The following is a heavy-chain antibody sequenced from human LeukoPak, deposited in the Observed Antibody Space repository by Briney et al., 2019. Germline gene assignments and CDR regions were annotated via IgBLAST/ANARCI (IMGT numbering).Heavy chain of an antibody. D-gene: IGHD2/OR15-2a*01. J-gene: IGHJ4*02. CDR2: IWFDGDNK. CDR1: GFTFSNYG. V-gene: IGHV3-33*01. Sequence: GGSLRLSCEASGFTFSNYGMHCVRQAPGQGLEWVALIWFDGDNKYYADSVKGRFTISRDNSKNRLYLQMNSLTAEDTAVYYGTRGVRTTAYTTHWGQGTLVTVSS. CDR3: TRGVRTTAYTTH.